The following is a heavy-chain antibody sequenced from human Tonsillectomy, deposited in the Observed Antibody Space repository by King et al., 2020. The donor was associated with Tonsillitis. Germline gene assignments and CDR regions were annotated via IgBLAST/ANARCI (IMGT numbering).Heavy chain of an antibody. Sequence: VQLVESGGGLVQPGGSLRLSCAASGFTFSSFDMHWVRQATGKGLEWVSAIGTAGDTYYPGSVKGRFTISRENAKNSLYLQMNSLGAGDTAVYYCARGGGYSTDWYFDLWGRGTLVTVSS. J-gene: IGHJ2*01. D-gene: IGHD4-11*01. CDR1: GFTFSSFD. CDR2: IGTAGDT. CDR3: ARGGGYSTDWYFDL. V-gene: IGHV3-13*01.